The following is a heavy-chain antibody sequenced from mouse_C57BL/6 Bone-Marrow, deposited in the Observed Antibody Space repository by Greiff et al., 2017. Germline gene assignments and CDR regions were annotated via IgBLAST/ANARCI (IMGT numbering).Heavy chain of an antibody. J-gene: IGHJ3*01. V-gene: IGHV2-2*01. CDR2: IWSGGST. CDR3: ARKGYGSSSFAY. Sequence: VQLQESGPGLVQPSQSLSITCTVSGFSLTRYGVHWVRQSPGKGLEWLGVIWSGGSTDYYAAFISRLSISKDNSKSQVFFKMNSLQADDTAMYYCARKGYGSSSFAYWGQGTLVTVSA. D-gene: IGHD1-1*01. CDR1: GFSLTRYG.